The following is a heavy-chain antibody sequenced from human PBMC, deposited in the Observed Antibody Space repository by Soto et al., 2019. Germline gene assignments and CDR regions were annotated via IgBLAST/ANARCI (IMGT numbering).Heavy chain of an antibody. V-gene: IGHV4-59*08. CDR1: GASIVSSS. Sequence: QVQLQGPGPGLGKPSETLSLTCPVPGASIVSSSGGWFRKPPGKGLEWIGNIYYSGSTNYNPSLTSRVTISVDTSKNQFSLKLSSVTAADTAVYYCARRYGGTFDYWGQGTLVTVSS. J-gene: IGHJ4*02. CDR3: ARRYGGTFDY. CDR2: IYYSGST. D-gene: IGHD2-15*01.